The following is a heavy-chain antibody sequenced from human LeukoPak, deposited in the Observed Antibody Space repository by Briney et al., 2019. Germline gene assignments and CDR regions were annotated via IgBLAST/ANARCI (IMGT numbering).Heavy chain of an antibody. J-gene: IGHJ3*02. CDR3: ARDPRNYYGSGSYSGAFDI. V-gene: IGHV1-3*01. CDR1: GYTFTCFA. CDR2: NNACNGNT. Sequence: ASMNVSCQAFGYTFTCFAMHLVRQAPRQRLGWIGLNNACNGNTKYSQKLQGRVTITRDTSASTAYMELSSLRSEDTAVYYCARDPRNYYGSGSYSGAFDIWGQGTMVTVSS. D-gene: IGHD3-10*01.